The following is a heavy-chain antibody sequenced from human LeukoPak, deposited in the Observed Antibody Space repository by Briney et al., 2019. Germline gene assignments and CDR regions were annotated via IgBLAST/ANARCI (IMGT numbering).Heavy chain of an antibody. CDR2: ISGSSSAI. V-gene: IGHV3-48*01. J-gene: IGHJ4*02. Sequence: GGSLRLSCAASGFTFSTYGMNWVRQAPGKGLEWVSYISGSSSAIYYTDSVKGRYTISRDNAEKSVYLQMNGLRAEDTAVYYCATYSGYDRIFDHWGQGTLVTVSS. D-gene: IGHD5-12*01. CDR3: ATYSGYDRIFDH. CDR1: GFTFSTYG.